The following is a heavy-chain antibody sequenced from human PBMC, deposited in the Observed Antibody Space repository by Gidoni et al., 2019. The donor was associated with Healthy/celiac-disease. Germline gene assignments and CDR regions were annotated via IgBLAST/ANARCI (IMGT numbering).Heavy chain of an antibody. V-gene: IGHV3-9*01. CDR3: AKDIDPGIAVAGLSDY. CDR1: GFTFDDYA. D-gene: IGHD6-19*01. J-gene: IGHJ4*02. Sequence: EVKLVESGGGVVQPGRSLRRSCAAAGFTFDDYAMHWVRQAPGKGLEWVSCISWNSCSIGYADSVKGRFTISSDNAKNSLYLQMNSLRAEDTALYYCAKDIDPGIAVAGLSDYWGQGTLVTVSS. CDR2: ISWNSCSI.